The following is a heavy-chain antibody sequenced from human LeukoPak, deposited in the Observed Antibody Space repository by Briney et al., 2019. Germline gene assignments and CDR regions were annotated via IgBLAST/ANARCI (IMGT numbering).Heavy chain of an antibody. D-gene: IGHD6-13*01. CDR2: MWYDGSNK. CDR1: GFTFSSYG. V-gene: IGHV3-33*01. Sequence: GGSLRLSCAASGFTFSSYGMHWVRQAPGKGLEWVAVMWYDGSNKYYADSVKGRFTISRDNSKNTLYLQMNSLRAEDTAVYYCAREGLAAAGTYFDSWGQGTLVTVSS. CDR3: AREGLAAAGTYFDS. J-gene: IGHJ4*02.